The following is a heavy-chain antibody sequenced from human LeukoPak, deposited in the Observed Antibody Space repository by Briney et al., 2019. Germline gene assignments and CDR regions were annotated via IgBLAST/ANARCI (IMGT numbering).Heavy chain of an antibody. V-gene: IGHV3-30*02. D-gene: IGHD1/OR15-1a*01. J-gene: IGHJ4*02. CDR3: AKDGPVEHNFGNFLDS. CDR2: IRYDGADM. CDR1: GFTFSSYG. Sequence: GGSLRLSCATSGFTFSSYGMHWVRQAPGKGLEWMAFIRYDGADMYYADSVKGRLTISRDKSNYTLFLQMNSLRVEDTAMYSCAKDGPVEHNFGNFLDSWGQGTLVTVSS.